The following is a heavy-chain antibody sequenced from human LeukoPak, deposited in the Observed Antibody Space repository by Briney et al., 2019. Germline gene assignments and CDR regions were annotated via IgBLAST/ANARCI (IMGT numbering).Heavy chain of an antibody. CDR3: ARDGPVEMATIWDTNLLDY. Sequence: ASVKVSCKASGYTFTSYYMHWVRQAPGQGLEWMGIINPSGGSTSYAQKFQGRVTMTRDTSTSTVYMELSSLISEDTAVYYCARDGPVEMATIWDTNLLDYWGQGTLVTVSS. CDR2: INPSGGST. CDR1: GYTFTSYY. V-gene: IGHV1-46*01. J-gene: IGHJ4*02. D-gene: IGHD5-24*01.